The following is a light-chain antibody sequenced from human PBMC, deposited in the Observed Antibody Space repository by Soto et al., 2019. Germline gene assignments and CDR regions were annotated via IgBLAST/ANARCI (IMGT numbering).Light chain of an antibody. CDR1: QSVSSN. Sequence: EIVMTQSPATLSVSPGERVTLSCRASQSVSSNLAWYQQKPGQAPRLLIYGASTRATGIPARFSGSGSGTEFTLTISSVESEDFAVYYCKQYNNWPPETFGQGTKVDIK. V-gene: IGKV3-15*01. CDR2: GAS. J-gene: IGKJ1*01. CDR3: KQYNNWPPET.